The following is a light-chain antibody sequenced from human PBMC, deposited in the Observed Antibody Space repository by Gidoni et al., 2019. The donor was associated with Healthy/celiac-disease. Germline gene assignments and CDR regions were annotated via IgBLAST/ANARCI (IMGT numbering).Light chain of an antibody. CDR3: QQYYSTPQT. V-gene: IGKV4-1*01. Sequence: DIVMTQSPDSLAVSLGERATINCKSRQSVLYSSNNKNYLAWYQQKPGQPPKLLIYWASTRESGVPDRFSGSGSGTDFTLTISSLQAEDVAVYYCQQYYSTPQTFXXXTKLEIK. J-gene: IGKJ2*01. CDR2: WAS. CDR1: QSVLYSSNNKNY.